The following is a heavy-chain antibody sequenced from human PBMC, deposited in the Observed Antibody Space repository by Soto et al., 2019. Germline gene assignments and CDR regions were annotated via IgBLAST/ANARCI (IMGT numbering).Heavy chain of an antibody. J-gene: IGHJ4*02. Sequence: GPEVKKPGASVKVSCKASGYTFTSYGISWVRQAPGQGLEWMGWISAYNGNTNYAQKLQGRVTATTDISTHTAYMELRSLRSDDTAVYYCARFFWSGPNYYFDYWGQGTLVTVSS. D-gene: IGHD3-3*01. CDR1: GYTFTSYG. V-gene: IGHV1-18*01. CDR2: ISAYNGNT. CDR3: ARFFWSGPNYYFDY.